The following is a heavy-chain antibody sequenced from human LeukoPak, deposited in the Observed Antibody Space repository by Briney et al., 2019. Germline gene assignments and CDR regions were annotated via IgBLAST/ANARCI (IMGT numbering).Heavy chain of an antibody. Sequence: SETLSLTCAVYGGSFSGYYWSWIRQPPGKGLEWIGEINHSGGTNYNPSLKSRVTISVDTSKNQFSLKLSSVTAADTAVYYCASTYCGGDCYSWDRYFQHWGQGTLVTVSS. CDR3: ASTYCGGDCYSWDRYFQH. CDR2: INHSGGT. D-gene: IGHD2-21*01. CDR1: GGSFSGYY. J-gene: IGHJ1*01. V-gene: IGHV4-34*01.